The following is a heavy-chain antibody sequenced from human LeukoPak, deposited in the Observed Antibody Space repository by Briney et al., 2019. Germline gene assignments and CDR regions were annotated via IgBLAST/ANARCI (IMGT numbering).Heavy chain of an antibody. V-gene: IGHV1-18*01. Sequence: ASVKVSCKASGYTFTSYGISWVRQAPGQGLEWMGWISAYNGNTNYAQKLQGRVTMTRDTSTSTVYMELSSLRSEDTAVYYCAREEVGYRGYCSSTSCFDRNWFDPWGQGTLVTVSS. CDR2: ISAYNGNT. CDR3: AREEVGYRGYCSSTSCFDRNWFDP. D-gene: IGHD2-2*03. CDR1: GYTFTSYG. J-gene: IGHJ5*02.